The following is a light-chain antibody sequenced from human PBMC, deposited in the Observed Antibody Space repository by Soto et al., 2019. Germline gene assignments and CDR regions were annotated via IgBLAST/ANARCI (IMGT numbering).Light chain of an antibody. CDR3: CSYAGSRTYV. J-gene: IGLJ1*01. CDR2: EGT. V-gene: IGLV2-8*01. Sequence: QSVLTQPPSASGSPGQSVTISCTGTSSDVGGYNFVSWYQQHPGKAPKLMIYEGTKRPSGVSDRFSGSKSGNTASLTISGLQTEDEADYYCCSYAGSRTYVFGPGTKLTVL. CDR1: SSDVGGYNF.